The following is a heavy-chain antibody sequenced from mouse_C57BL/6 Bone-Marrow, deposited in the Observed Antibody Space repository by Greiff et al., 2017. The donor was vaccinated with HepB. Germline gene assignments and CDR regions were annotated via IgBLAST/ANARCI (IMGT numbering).Heavy chain of an antibody. V-gene: IGHV1-19*01. CDR1: GYTFTDYY. Sequence: EVQLQQSGPVLVKPGASVKMSCKASGYTFTDYYMNWVKQSHGKSLEWIGVINPYNGGTSYNQKFKGKATLTVDKSSSTAYMELNSLTSEDSAVYYCALFITTVVGYFDYWGQGTTLTVSS. CDR2: INPYNGGT. D-gene: IGHD1-1*01. J-gene: IGHJ2*01. CDR3: ALFITTVVGYFDY.